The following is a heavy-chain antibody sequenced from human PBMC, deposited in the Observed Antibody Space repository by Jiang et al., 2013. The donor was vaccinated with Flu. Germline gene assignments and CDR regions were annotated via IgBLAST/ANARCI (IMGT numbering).Heavy chain of an antibody. CDR1: GGTFSSYT. J-gene: IGHJ4*02. D-gene: IGHD5-24*01. CDR2: IIPILNIT. V-gene: IGHV1-69*04. Sequence: GAEVKKPGSSVKVSCKASGGTFSSYTISWVRQAPGQGLEWMGRIIPILNITNYAQKFQGRVTIIADKSTTTAYMELNSLRSEDTAVYYCSRDGYIPYYVDHWGQGTLVTVSS. CDR3: SRDGYIPYYVDH.